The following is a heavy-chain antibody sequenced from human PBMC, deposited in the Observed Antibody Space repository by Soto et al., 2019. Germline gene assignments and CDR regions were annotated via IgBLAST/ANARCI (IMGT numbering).Heavy chain of an antibody. J-gene: IGHJ4*02. D-gene: IGHD1-7*01. CDR1: GGSFTSNNW. Sequence: QVQLQESGPGLVKPSGTLSLTCAVSGGSFTSNNWWTWVRQPPGQGLEWIGEIYRTGSTNYNPSLKSRLARSLDKSENPFSLKVTSLTAADTAVYYCASRDPGTSVDYWGQGTLVTVSS. CDR2: IYRTGST. V-gene: IGHV4-4*02. CDR3: ASRDPGTSVDY.